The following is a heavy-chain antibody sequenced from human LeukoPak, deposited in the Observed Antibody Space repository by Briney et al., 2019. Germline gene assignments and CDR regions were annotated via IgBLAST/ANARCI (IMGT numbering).Heavy chain of an antibody. D-gene: IGHD3-10*01. V-gene: IGHV1-46*01. CDR2: INPSGGST. J-gene: IGHJ6*03. CDR3: ARAHYYGSGFYYYYYVDV. CDR1: GYTFTIYY. Sequence: GASVKVSCEASGYTFTIYYMHWVRQAPGQGLEWMGLINPSGGSTSYALKFQGRVTMTRDMSTSTVYMELSSLRSEDTAVYYCARAHYYGSGFYYYYYVDVWGKGTTVTVSS.